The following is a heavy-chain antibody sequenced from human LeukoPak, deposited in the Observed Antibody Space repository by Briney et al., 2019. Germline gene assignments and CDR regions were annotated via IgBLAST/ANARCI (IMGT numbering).Heavy chain of an antibody. D-gene: IGHD1-26*01. Sequence: ASVKVSCKASGYTFTSYGISWVRQASGQGLEWMGWISAYNGNTNYAQKLQGRVTMTTDTSTSTAYMELRSLRSDDTAVYYCARVVWELLYYYGMDVWGQGTTVTVSS. V-gene: IGHV1-18*01. CDR3: ARVVWELLYYYGMDV. CDR1: GYTFTSYG. CDR2: ISAYNGNT. J-gene: IGHJ6*02.